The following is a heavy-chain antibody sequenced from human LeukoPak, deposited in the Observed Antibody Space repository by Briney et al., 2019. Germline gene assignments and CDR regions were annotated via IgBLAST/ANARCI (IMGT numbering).Heavy chain of an antibody. D-gene: IGHD6-6*01. V-gene: IGHV4-61*02. CDR3: ARGVGSSSSNWFDP. Sequence: SQTLSLTCTVSGDSISSGTYYWSWIRQPVGKGLEWIGRVYSSGNTNYNPSLKSRVTISIDTSKNQFSLKLSSVTAADTAAYYCARGVGSSSSNWFDPWGQGTLVTVSS. CDR1: GDSISSGTYY. J-gene: IGHJ5*02. CDR2: VYSSGNT.